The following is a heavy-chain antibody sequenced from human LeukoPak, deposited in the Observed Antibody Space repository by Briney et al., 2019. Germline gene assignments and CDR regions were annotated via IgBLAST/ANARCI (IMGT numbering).Heavy chain of an antibody. V-gene: IGHV1-2*02. CDR1: GCTFTGYY. D-gene: IGHD2-2*01. Sequence: SVKVSCKASGCTFTGYYMNWVRQAPGQGLEWIGWINPNSGGTNYAQKFQGRVTMTRDTSISTAYMELSRLRSDDTAVYYCARDWGYCSSTSCPNWFDPWGQGTLVTVSS. CDR2: INPNSGGT. J-gene: IGHJ5*02. CDR3: ARDWGYCSSTSCPNWFDP.